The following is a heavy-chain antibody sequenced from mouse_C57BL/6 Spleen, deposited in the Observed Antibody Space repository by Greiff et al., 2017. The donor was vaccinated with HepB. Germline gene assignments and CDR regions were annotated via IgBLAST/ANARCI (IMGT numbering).Heavy chain of an antibody. D-gene: IGHD2-5*01. V-gene: IGHV5-4*01. Sequence: EVQGVESGGGLVKPGGSLKLSCAASGFTFSSYAMSWVRQTPEKRLEWVATISDGGSYTYYPDNVKGRFTISRDNAKNNLYLQMSHLKSEDTAMYYCARVNSNWFAYWGQGTLVTVSA. CDR2: ISDGGSYT. J-gene: IGHJ3*01. CDR1: GFTFSSYA. CDR3: ARVNSNWFAY.